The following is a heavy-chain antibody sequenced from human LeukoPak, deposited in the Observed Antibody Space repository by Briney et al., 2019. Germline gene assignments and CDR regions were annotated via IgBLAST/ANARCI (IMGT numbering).Heavy chain of an antibody. CDR3: ARLDYDILTGYYHDY. CDR1: GFTVSSNY. D-gene: IGHD3-9*01. J-gene: IGHJ4*02. CDR2: IYSGGST. Sequence: GGSLRLSCAASGFTVSSNYMSWVRQAPGKGLEWVSVIYSGGSTYYADSVKGRFTISRDNSKNTLYLQMNSLRAEDTAVYYCARLDYDILTGYYHDYWGQGTLVTVSS. V-gene: IGHV3-53*01.